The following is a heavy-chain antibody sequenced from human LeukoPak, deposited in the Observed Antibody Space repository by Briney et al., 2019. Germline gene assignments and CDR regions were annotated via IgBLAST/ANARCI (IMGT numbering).Heavy chain of an antibody. CDR3: ARQLEYYYYMDV. CDR2: IYYSGST. J-gene: IGHJ6*03. Sequence: KPSETLSLTCTVSGGSISSSSYYWGWIRQPPGKGLEWIGSIYYSGSTYYNPSLKSRVTISVDTSKNQFSLKPSSVTAADTAVYYCARQLEYYYYMDVWGKGTTVTVSS. V-gene: IGHV4-39*01. D-gene: IGHD1-1*01. CDR1: GGSISSSSYY.